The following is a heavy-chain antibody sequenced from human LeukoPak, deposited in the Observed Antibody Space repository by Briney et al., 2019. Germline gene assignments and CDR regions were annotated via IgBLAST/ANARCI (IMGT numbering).Heavy chain of an antibody. D-gene: IGHD1-1*01. CDR3: AMQLERAGYWLDP. Sequence: LVASVKVSCKVSGYTLTELSMHWVRQAPGKGLEWMGGFDPEDGETIYAQKFQGRVTMTEDTSTDTAYMELSSLRSEDTAVYYCAMQLERAGYWLDPWGQGTLVTVSS. J-gene: IGHJ5*02. V-gene: IGHV1-24*01. CDR1: GYTLTELS. CDR2: FDPEDGET.